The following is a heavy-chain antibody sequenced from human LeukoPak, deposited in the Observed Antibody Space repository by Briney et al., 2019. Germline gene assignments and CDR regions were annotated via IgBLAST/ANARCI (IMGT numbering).Heavy chain of an antibody. D-gene: IGHD4-11*01. V-gene: IGHV4-59*01. CDR3: ARLYSSSLGRVFDY. J-gene: IGHJ4*02. CDR1: GGSITSYY. CDR2: IYNSGST. Sequence: PSETLSLTCTVPGGSITSYYWSWIRQPPGKGLEWIGYIYNSGSTNYNPSLKSRVTISVDTSKNQFSLKLSSVTAADTAVYYCARLYSSSLGRVFDYWGQGTLVTVSS.